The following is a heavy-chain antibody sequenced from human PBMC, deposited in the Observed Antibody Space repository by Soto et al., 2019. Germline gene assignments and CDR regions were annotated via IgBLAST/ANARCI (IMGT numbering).Heavy chain of an antibody. D-gene: IGHD2-8*01. J-gene: IGHJ6*02. CDR1: GYTFTRYG. CDR3: AKNGQPPYYYYGLDV. CDR2: ISGYNSDT. Sequence: GASVKVSCKASGYTFTRYGISWVRQAPGQGLEWMGWISGYNSDTNYAQKFQGRVSMTIDTSTTTAYMELRSLTSDDTAVYYCAKNGQPPYYYYGLDVWGQGTKVTVSS. V-gene: IGHV1-18*01.